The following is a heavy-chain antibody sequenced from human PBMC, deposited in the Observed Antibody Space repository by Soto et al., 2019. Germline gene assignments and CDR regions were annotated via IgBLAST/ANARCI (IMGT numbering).Heavy chain of an antibody. Sequence: QVQLQQWGAGLLKPSETLSLTCAVYGGSFSGYYWSWIRQPPGKGLEWIGEINHSGSTNYNPSLKIPVTIAVDTSKTQFSLKLSSVTAAETAVYYGERAEAGAGTDYWGQGTLVTVSS. J-gene: IGHJ4*02. V-gene: IGHV4-34*01. CDR2: INHSGST. CDR1: GGSFSGYY. D-gene: IGHD6-13*01. CDR3: ERAEAGAGTDY.